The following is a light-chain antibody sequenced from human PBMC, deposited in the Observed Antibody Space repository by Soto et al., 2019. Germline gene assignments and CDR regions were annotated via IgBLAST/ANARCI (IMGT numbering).Light chain of an antibody. CDR3: QQYGSSPRT. CDR2: GAS. V-gene: IGKV3-20*01. CDR1: RSVTSSF. J-gene: IGKJ1*01. Sequence: EIVLTQSPGTLSLSPGERATLSCRASRSVTSSFLAWYQQKPGQAPRLLIYGASSRATDIPDRFSGSGSGTDFTLTISGLEPEDFAVYYCQQYGSSPRTFGQGTKVEIK.